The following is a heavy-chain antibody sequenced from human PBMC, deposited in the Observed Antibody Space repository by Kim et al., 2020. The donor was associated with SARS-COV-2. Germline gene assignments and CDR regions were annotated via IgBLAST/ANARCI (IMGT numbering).Heavy chain of an antibody. CDR1: GFTFSTYT. V-gene: IGHV3-21*01. CDR3: ARDGRLYHYNGLDV. J-gene: IGHJ6*02. D-gene: IGHD4-17*01. Sequence: GGSLRLSCAASGFTFSTYTMNWVRQAPGKGLEWLSSISGNSDYIFQVDSVKGRFTISRDNAKNSLYLQMTSLRAEDTAVYYCARDGRLYHYNGLDVWGQGTTVTVSS. CDR2: ISGNSDYI.